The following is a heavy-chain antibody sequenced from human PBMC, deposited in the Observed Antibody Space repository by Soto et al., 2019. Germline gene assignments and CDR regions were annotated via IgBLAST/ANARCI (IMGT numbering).Heavy chain of an antibody. CDR3: ATVGNDETYYYGSGSLGI. D-gene: IGHD3-10*01. CDR1: GYTLTELS. V-gene: IGHV1-24*01. Sequence: ASVKVSCKVSGYTLTELSMHWVRQAPGKGLEWMGGFDPEDGETIYAQKFQGRVTMTEDTSTDTAYMELSSLRSEDTAVYYCATVGNDETYYYGSGSLGIWGQGTLVTVSS. J-gene: IGHJ4*02. CDR2: FDPEDGET.